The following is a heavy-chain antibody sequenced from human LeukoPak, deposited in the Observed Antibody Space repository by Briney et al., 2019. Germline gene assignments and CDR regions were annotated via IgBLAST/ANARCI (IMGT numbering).Heavy chain of an antibody. J-gene: IGHJ5*02. CDR1: GYTFTSYD. D-gene: IGHD1-26*01. V-gene: IGHV1-8*01. CDR2: MNPNSGNT. Sequence: GASVKVSCKASGYTFTSYDINWVRQATGQGLEWMGWMNPNSGNTGYAQEFQGRVTMTRNTSISTAYMELSSLRSEDTAVYYCARVKKYSGSYLPWGQGTLVTVSS. CDR3: ARVKKYSGSYLP.